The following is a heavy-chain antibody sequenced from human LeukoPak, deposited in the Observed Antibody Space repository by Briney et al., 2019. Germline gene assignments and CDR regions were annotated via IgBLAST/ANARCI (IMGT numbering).Heavy chain of an antibody. CDR2: INPNSGGT. Sequence: ASVKVSCKASGYTFTGYYMHWVRQAPGQGLEWMGWINPNSGGTNYAQKFQGRVTMTRDTSISTAYMELSRLRSDDTAVYYCARESVRGVISNDYWGQGTLVTVSS. D-gene: IGHD3-10*01. CDR1: GYTFTGYY. V-gene: IGHV1-2*02. J-gene: IGHJ4*02. CDR3: ARESVRGVISNDY.